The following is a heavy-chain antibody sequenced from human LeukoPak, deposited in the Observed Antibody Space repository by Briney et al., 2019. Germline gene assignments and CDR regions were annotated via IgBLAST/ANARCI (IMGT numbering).Heavy chain of an antibody. J-gene: IGHJ3*02. Sequence: SETLSLTCTVSGGSISSSSYYWGWIRQPPGKGLEWIGSIYYSGSTYYNPSLKSRVTISVDTSKNQFSLKLSSVTAADTAVYYCARRLYSSSWSAGGAFDIWGQGTMVTVSS. CDR3: ARRLYSSSWSAGGAFDI. V-gene: IGHV4-39*01. CDR1: GGSISSSSYY. D-gene: IGHD6-13*01. CDR2: IYYSGST.